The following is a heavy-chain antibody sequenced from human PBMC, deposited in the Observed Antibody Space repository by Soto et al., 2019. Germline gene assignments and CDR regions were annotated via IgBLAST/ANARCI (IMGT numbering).Heavy chain of an antibody. CDR3: ATSTLGGGLDS. D-gene: IGHD3-3*01. V-gene: IGHV4-61*01. J-gene: IGHJ4*02. CDR1: GASVFGDNVY. CDR2: IFYRGST. Sequence: QVHLQESGPGLVKPSETLSLTCTVSGASVFGDNVYWSWSRQPPGKGLEWIGYIFYRGSTNYNPTLKSRVTISGDSSTNQFTLKVTSVTAADSATYYCATSTLGGGLDSWGQGIQVTVSS.